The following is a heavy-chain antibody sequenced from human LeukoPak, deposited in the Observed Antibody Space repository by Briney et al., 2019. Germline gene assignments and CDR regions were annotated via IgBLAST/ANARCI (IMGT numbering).Heavy chain of an antibody. CDR2: ITAGGATT. V-gene: IGHV3-23*01. Sequence: GGSLRLSCAAPGFTFNSYSMHWVRQAPGKGLDWVSSITAGGATTYYADSVKGRFSISRDNSKNTLYLQMNSLRVEDTAVYYCANAQVFGTPHFEYWGQGTLVTVSS. J-gene: IGHJ4*02. D-gene: IGHD3-3*01. CDR1: GFTFNSYS. CDR3: ANAQVFGTPHFEY.